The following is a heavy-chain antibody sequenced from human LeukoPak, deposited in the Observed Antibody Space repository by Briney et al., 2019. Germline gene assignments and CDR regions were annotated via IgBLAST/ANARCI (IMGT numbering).Heavy chain of an antibody. J-gene: IGHJ4*02. Sequence: GRSLRLSCAASGFTFSNYVMHWVRQAPGKGLEWVAVISYDASNKDYADSVKGRFTISRDNSKNTLYLQMDSLRLEDTAVYYCARVKASIFYYFDYWGQGTLVTVSS. CDR1: GFTFSNYV. D-gene: IGHD2-21*01. CDR2: ISYDASNK. V-gene: IGHV3-30*04. CDR3: ARVKASIFYYFDY.